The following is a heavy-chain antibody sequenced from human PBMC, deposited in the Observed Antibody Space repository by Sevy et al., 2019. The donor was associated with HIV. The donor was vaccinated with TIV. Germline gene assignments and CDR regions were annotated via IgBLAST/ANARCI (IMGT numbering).Heavy chain of an antibody. Sequence: SETLSLTCTVSGASISTYVWTWIRQPPGKGLEWVGYFFYTGNPNYNPSLSSRVTISGDTSKNQFSLTLSPVTAADTAVYYCATGAGVSKSDFWGQGTLVTVSS. CDR2: FFYTGNP. CDR1: GASISTYV. J-gene: IGHJ4*02. D-gene: IGHD3-10*01. V-gene: IGHV4-59*12. CDR3: ATGAGVSKSDF.